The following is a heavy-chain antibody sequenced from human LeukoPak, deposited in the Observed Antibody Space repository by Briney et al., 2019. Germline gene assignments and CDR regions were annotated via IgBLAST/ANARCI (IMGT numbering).Heavy chain of an antibody. CDR3: ARPIGSPIR. J-gene: IGHJ4*02. CDR1: GITFSNHN. V-gene: IGHV3-21*01. CDR2: ISSSSSYI. D-gene: IGHD2-15*01. Sequence: GGSLRLLCGTSGITFSNHNLKWGRQAPGKGLEWVSSISSSSSYIYYADSVKGRFTISRDNAKNSLYLQMNSLRAEDTAVYYCARPIGSPIRWGQGTLVTVSS.